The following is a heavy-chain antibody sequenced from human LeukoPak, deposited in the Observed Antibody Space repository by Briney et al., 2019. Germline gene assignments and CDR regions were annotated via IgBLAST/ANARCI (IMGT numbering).Heavy chain of an antibody. Sequence: GGSLRLPCVASRFTYNIYAISCLRQSPGKGLEGGSAISYRGGSTYYAVSVKGRFTISRDNSKNTLYLQMNSLRAEDTAVYYCAKDGYDFWSGYYSHTPFDYWGQGTLVTVSS. CDR3: AKDGYDFWSGYYSHTPFDY. CDR1: RFTYNIYA. CDR2: ISYRGGST. J-gene: IGHJ4*02. V-gene: IGHV3-23*01. D-gene: IGHD3-3*01.